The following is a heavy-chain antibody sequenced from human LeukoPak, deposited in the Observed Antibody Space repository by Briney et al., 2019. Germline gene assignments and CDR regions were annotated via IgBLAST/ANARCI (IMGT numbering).Heavy chain of an antibody. Sequence: PGGSLRLSCAASGFTFSSYAMHWVRQAPGKGLEWVAVISYDGSNKYYADSVKGRFTISRDNSKNTLYLQMNSLRAEDTAVYYCARDVNWNPRYYYYYYMDVWGKGTTVTVSS. CDR2: ISYDGSNK. J-gene: IGHJ6*03. V-gene: IGHV3-30-3*01. D-gene: IGHD1-1*01. CDR1: GFTFSSYA. CDR3: ARDVNWNPRYYYYYYMDV.